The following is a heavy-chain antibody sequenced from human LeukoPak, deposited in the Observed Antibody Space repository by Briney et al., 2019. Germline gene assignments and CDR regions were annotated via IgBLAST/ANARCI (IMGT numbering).Heavy chain of an antibody. Sequence: SETLSLTCTVSGGSIGTYYWSWIRQPPGKGLEWIGYIYYNGYTDYNPSLKSRVTISLHTSKNQFSLKLSSVTAADTAVYYCAGRYYYGSGSPNWFDPWGQGTLVTVSS. J-gene: IGHJ5*02. CDR3: AGRYYYGSGSPNWFDP. CDR2: IYYNGYT. D-gene: IGHD3-10*01. V-gene: IGHV4-59*12. CDR1: GGSIGTYY.